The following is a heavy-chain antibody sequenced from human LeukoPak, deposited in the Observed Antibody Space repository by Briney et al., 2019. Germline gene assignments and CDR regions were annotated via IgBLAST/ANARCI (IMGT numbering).Heavy chain of an antibody. V-gene: IGHV5-51*01. CDR3: VRSFPRLCGGDCYSDY. J-gene: IGHJ4*02. CDR1: GYTFTNYW. D-gene: IGHD2-21*02. Sequence: PGESLKISCEVSGYTFTNYWIAWVRQMPGKGLEWMGIIYPGDSDTRYSPSFQGQVTISADKSISTAYLQWSSLRASDTAMYYCVRSFPRLCGGDCYSDYWGQGTLVTVSS. CDR2: IYPGDSDT.